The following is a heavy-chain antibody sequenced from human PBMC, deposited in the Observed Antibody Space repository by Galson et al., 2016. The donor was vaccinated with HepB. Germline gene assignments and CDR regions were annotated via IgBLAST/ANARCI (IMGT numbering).Heavy chain of an antibody. V-gene: IGHV1-3*04. Sequence: SVKVSCKASGYTFTSYAMQWVRRAPGQGLEWMGWINNDSGYTKYSQKFQGRVTITSDTSSRTAYLEMSRLTSEDTAVYYCVKGPFEGGEVYWGQGTLFTGSS. J-gene: IGHJ4*02. CDR1: GYTFTSYA. CDR3: VKGPFEGGEVY. D-gene: IGHD2-21*01. CDR2: INNDSGYT.